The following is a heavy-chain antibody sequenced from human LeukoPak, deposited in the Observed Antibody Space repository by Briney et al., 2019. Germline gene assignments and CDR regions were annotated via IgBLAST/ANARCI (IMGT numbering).Heavy chain of an antibody. CDR2: INVNGGAM. CDR1: GFSFKDYY. J-gene: IGHJ4*02. D-gene: IGHD6-13*01. CDR3: AKNGRTSSWYFFDY. V-gene: IGHV3-11*01. Sequence: GGSLRLSCAASGFSFKDYYFSWIRQAPGKGLEWVSFINVNGGAMYYADFVKGRFTISRDNSRNTLYLQMNSLRAEDTAVYYCAKNGRTSSWYFFDYWGQGTLVTVSS.